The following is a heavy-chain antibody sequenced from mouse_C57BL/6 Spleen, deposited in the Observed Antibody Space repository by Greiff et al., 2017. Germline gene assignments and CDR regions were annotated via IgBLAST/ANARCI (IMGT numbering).Heavy chain of an antibody. J-gene: IGHJ2*01. D-gene: IGHD3-3*01. V-gene: IGHV5-12*01. CDR2: ISNGGGST. CDR1: GFTFSDYY. CDR3: ARHRDGGFDY. Sequence: EVMLVESGGGLVQPGGSLKLSCAASGFTFSDYYMYWVRQTPEKRLEWVAYISNGGGSTYYPDTVKGRFTISRANAKNTLYLQMSRLKSEDTAMYYCARHRDGGFDYWGQGTTLTVSS.